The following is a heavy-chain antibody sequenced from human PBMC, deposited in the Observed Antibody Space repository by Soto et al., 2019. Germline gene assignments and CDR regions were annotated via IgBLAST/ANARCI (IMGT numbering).Heavy chain of an antibody. D-gene: IGHD2-21*02. V-gene: IGHV1-2*02. CDR1: GYTFTGYY. Sequence: QVQLVQSGTEVKKAGASVKVTCKASGYTFTGYYIHRLRQTPGQGLEWLGWLNPKSGDTKYAQKFQGRVTITNDTSISPAYMELSRLGSDDTAVYYCARGDFDATANFCAGWFDPWGPGTLVTVSS. J-gene: IGHJ5*02. CDR3: ARGDFDATANFCAGWFDP. CDR2: LNPKSGDT.